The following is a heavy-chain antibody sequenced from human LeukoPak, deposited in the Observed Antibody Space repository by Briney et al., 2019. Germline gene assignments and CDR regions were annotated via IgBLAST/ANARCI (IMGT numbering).Heavy chain of an antibody. CDR2: INHSGST. J-gene: IGHJ4*02. CDR3: AREALRDGYSIDY. D-gene: IGHD5-24*01. V-gene: IGHV4-34*01. Sequence: SETLSLTCAVYGGSFSGYYWSWIRQPPGEGLEWIGEINHSGSTNYNPSLKSRVTISVDTSKNQFSLKLSSVTAADTAVYYCAREALRDGYSIDYWGQGTLVTVSS. CDR1: GGSFSGYY.